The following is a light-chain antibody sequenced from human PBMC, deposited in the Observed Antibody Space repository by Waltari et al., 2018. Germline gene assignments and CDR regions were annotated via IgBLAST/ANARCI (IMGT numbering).Light chain of an antibody. Sequence: QSALTQPPSASGSPGQSLTRPSTGSCGDLGTYHSVSWYQQHPGKAPKVLIYEVSKRPSGVPGRFSASKSDNTASLTVSGLQSDDEAIYYCSSYAGNNHLIFGGGTRVTVL. CDR1: CGDLGTYHS. CDR2: EVS. V-gene: IGLV2-8*01. J-gene: IGLJ2*01. CDR3: SSYAGNNHLI.